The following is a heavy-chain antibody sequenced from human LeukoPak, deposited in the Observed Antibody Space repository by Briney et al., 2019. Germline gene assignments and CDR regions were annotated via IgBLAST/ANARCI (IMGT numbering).Heavy chain of an antibody. D-gene: IGHD3-10*01. CDR2: IYHSGST. Sequence: TSETLSLTCTVSGGSISSSSYYWGWIRQPPGKGLEWIGEIYHSGSTNYNPSLKRRVTLSVDTSKNQFSLKLNSVTAADTAVYYCARHRTLSGSYYYFEYWGQGTPVTVSS. V-gene: IGHV4-39*01. J-gene: IGHJ4*02. CDR1: GGSISSSSYY. CDR3: ARHRTLSGSYYYFEY.